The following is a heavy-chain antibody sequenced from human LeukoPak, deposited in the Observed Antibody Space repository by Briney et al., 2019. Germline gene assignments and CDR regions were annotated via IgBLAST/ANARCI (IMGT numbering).Heavy chain of an antibody. V-gene: IGHV3-21*01. Sequence: GGSLRLSCAASGFTFSSYSMNWVRQAPGKGLEWVSSISSSSTYIYYADSVKGRFTVSRDKAKNSLSLQMNSLRTEDTAVYYCARGIPVSGLVDYWGQGTPVTVSS. CDR2: ISSSSTYI. D-gene: IGHD6-19*01. CDR3: ARGIPVSGLVDY. CDR1: GFTFSSYS. J-gene: IGHJ4*02.